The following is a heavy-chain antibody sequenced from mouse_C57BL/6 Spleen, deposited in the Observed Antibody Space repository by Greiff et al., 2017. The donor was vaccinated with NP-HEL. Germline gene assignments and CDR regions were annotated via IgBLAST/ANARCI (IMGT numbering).Heavy chain of an antibody. Sequence: EVHLVESGPELVKPGDSVKISCKASGYSFTGYFMNWVMQSHGKSLEWIGRINPYNGDTFYNQKFKGKATLTVDKSSSTAHMELRSLTSEDSAVYYCARYEESWYFDVWGTGTTVTVSS. CDR3: ARYEESWYFDV. V-gene: IGHV1-20*01. CDR2: INPYNGDT. D-gene: IGHD2-12*01. J-gene: IGHJ1*03. CDR1: GYSFTGYF.